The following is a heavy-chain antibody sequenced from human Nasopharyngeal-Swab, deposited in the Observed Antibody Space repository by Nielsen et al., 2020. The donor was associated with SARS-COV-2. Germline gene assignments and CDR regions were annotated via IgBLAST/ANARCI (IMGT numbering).Heavy chain of an antibody. CDR1: GGSISSGDYY. J-gene: IGHJ3*01. Sequence: SETLSLTCSVSGGSISSGDYYWSWIRQPPGKGLERIGHIYYTGSTHYNPPLKSRVTISVDTSKNQFSLNLNSVTAADTAVYYCARGTNYYGSGDFWGQGTMVTVSS. CDR3: ARGTNYYGSGDF. CDR2: IYYTGST. D-gene: IGHD3-10*01. V-gene: IGHV4-61*08.